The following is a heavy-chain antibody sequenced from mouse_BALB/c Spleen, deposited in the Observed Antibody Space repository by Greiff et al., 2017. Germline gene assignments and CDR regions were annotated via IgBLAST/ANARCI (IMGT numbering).Heavy chain of an antibody. CDR2: INSNGGST. CDR1: GFTFSSYY. CDR3: ARRIYYDYDGDAMDY. Sequence: EVHLVESGGGLVKLGGSLKLSCAASGFTFSSYYMSWVRQTPEKRLELVAAINSNGGSTYYPDTVKGRFTISRDNAKNTLYLQMSSLKSEDTALYYCARRIYYDYDGDAMDYWGQGTSVTVSS. D-gene: IGHD2-4*01. J-gene: IGHJ4*01. V-gene: IGHV5-6-2*01.